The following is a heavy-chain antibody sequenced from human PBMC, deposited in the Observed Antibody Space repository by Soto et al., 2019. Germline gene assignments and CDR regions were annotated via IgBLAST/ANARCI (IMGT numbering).Heavy chain of an antibody. D-gene: IGHD3-3*01. J-gene: IGHJ4*02. CDR2: IYYSGST. CDR1: GCSISSYY. CDR3: ARWHDFWSGFDY. V-gene: IGHV4-59*01. Sequence: PSETLSLTCTVSGCSISSYYWSWIRQPPGKGLEWIGYIYYSGSTNYNPSLKSRVTISVDTSKNQFSLKLSSVTAADTAVYYCARWHDFWSGFDYWGQGTLVTVSS.